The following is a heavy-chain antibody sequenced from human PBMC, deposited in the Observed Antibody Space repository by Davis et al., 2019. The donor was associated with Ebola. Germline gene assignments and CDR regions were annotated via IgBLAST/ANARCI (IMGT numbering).Heavy chain of an antibody. D-gene: IGHD5-18*01. CDR3: ARALYSYGYVTGY. CDR2: ISGSGGST. J-gene: IGHJ4*02. CDR1: GFTFSSYA. Sequence: PGGSLRLSCAASGFTFSSYAMSWVRQAPGKGLEWVSAISGSGGSTYYADSVKGRFTISRDNSKNSPYLQMNSLRDEDTAVYYCARALYSYGYVTGYWGQGTLVTVSS. V-gene: IGHV3-23*01.